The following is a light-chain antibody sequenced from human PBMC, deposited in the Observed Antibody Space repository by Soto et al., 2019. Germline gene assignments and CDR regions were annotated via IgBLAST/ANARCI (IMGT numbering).Light chain of an antibody. J-gene: IGKJ4*01. Sequence: DTRMTQSPSSLSASVGDRVTITCQASQGIAKYLHWYQQKPGKAPKLLIYHASNLQTGVPSRFSGSGSGTDFTFTISSLQPEDIATYYCQQSDNLPLTFGGGTKVEI. V-gene: IGKV1-33*01. CDR2: HAS. CDR1: QGIAKY. CDR3: QQSDNLPLT.